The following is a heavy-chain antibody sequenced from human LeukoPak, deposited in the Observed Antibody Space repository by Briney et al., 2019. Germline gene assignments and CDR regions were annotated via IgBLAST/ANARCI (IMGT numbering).Heavy chain of an antibody. J-gene: IGHJ4*02. Sequence: TLSLTCTVSGDSITRGTYYWNWIRQPAGKGLEWIGRIHTSSRVNYNPSLKSRVTISIDTSRNLVSLRLTSVTAADAAVYYCARDRGNGDYGDYFDSWGQRTLVSVCS. CDR3: ARDRGNGDYGDYFDS. CDR1: GDSITRGTYY. CDR2: IHTSSRV. D-gene: IGHD4-17*01. V-gene: IGHV4-61*02.